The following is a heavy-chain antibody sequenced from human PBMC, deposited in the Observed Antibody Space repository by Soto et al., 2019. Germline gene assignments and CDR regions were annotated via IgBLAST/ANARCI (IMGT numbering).Heavy chain of an antibody. D-gene: IGHD3-16*01. CDR3: AIHQTDDYVWGSYLDY. CDR2: IYYSGST. V-gene: IGHV4-59*08. Sequence: QVQLQESGPGLVKPSETLSLTCTVSGGSISSYYRRWIRQPPGKGLEWIGYIYYSGSTKYNPSLKSRVTISVDTSKNQFSLKLSSVTATVTAVYYCAIHQTDDYVWGSYLDYWGQGTLVTVSS. CDR1: GGSISSYY. J-gene: IGHJ4*02.